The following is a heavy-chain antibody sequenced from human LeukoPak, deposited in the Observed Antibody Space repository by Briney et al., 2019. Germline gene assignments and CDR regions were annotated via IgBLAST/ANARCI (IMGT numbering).Heavy chain of an antibody. V-gene: IGHV3-23*01. CDR2: ISTNGGST. CDR1: GFTFSSYA. D-gene: IGHD4/OR15-4a*01. CDR3: VKGSAGARPYYFDY. Sequence: GGSLRLSCAASGFTFSSYATSWVRQAPGEGLEWVSAISTNGGSTYFADSVKGRFTITRDNSKNTLSLEMNSLRPEDTAVYYCVKGSAGARPYYFDYGGQGTLLTVSS. J-gene: IGHJ4*02.